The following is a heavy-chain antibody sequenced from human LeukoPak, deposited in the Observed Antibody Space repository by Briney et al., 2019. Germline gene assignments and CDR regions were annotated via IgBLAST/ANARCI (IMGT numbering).Heavy chain of an antibody. CDR3: ARYLAQWPAFDF. CDR2: ISSSSSYI. D-gene: IGHD6-19*01. J-gene: IGHJ4*02. CDR1: GFTFSSFS. Sequence: GGSLRLSCAASGFTFSSFSMNWVRQAPGKGLEWVSSISSSSSYIYYADSVRGRFTISRDNAKNSLYLQMNSLRAEDTAVYYCARYLAQWPAFDFWGQGTLVTVSS. V-gene: IGHV3-21*01.